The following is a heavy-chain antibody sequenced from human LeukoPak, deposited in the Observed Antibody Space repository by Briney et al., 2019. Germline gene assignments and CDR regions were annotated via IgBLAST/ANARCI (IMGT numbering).Heavy chain of an antibody. CDR3: AELGITMIGGV. CDR2: ISSSGSTI. J-gene: IGHJ6*04. D-gene: IGHD3-10*02. CDR1: GFTFSSFS. V-gene: IGHV3-48*04. Sequence: GGSLRLSCAASGFTFSSFSMNWVRQAPGKGLEWVSYISSSGSTIYYADSVKGRFTISRDNAKNSLYLQMNSLRAEDTAVYYCAELGITMIGGVWGKGTTVTISS.